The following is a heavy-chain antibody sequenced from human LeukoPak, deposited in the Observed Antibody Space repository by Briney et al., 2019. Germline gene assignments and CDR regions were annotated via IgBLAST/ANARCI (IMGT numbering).Heavy chain of an antibody. CDR2: ISGSGGST. CDR3: AKDGRRRPYDWFDP. Sequence: GGSLRLSWAASGFTFSSYAMSWVRQAPGEGLEWGSAISGSGGSTYYADSVKGWFTISRDHSKNTLYLQMNSLRAEETAVYYCAKDGRRRPYDWFDPWGQGTLVTVSS. J-gene: IGHJ5*02. D-gene: IGHD3-16*01. CDR1: GFTFSSYA. V-gene: IGHV3-23*01.